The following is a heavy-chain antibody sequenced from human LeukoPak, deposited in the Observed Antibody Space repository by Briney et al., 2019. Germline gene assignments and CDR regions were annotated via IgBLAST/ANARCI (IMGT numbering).Heavy chain of an antibody. CDR1: GFTFSSYW. Sequence: PGGSLRLSCAASGFTFSSYWMSWVRQAPGKGLEWVANIKQDGSEKYYVDSVKGRFTISRDNAKNSLYLQMNSLRAEDTAVYYCARDCTTWSPFGGFDYWGQGTLVTVSS. D-gene: IGHD2-8*01. CDR3: ARDCTTWSPFGGFDY. V-gene: IGHV3-7*01. J-gene: IGHJ4*02. CDR2: IKQDGSEK.